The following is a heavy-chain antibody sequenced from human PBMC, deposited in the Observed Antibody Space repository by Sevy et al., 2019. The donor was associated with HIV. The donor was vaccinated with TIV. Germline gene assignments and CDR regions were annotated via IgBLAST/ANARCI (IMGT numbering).Heavy chain of an antibody. Sequence: ASVKVSCKASGYTFTTYRITWVLQAPGQGFQWMGWISAHNGDTKYAQKLQGRLTMTTETSTSTAYMELRSLRSDDTAVYYCARAYCSGGSCYSLAYWGQRTLVTVSS. CDR1: GYTFTTYR. D-gene: IGHD2-15*01. CDR3: ARAYCSGGSCYSLAY. J-gene: IGHJ4*02. V-gene: IGHV1-18*01. CDR2: ISAHNGDT.